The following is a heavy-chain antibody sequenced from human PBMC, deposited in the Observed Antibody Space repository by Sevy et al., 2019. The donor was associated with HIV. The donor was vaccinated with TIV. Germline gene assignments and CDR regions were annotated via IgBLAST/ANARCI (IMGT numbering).Heavy chain of an antibody. CDR3: AGLRYYYYMHV. V-gene: IGHV3-21*01. CDR2: ISSSSSHI. J-gene: IGHJ6*03. CDR1: GFTFSSYS. Sequence: GGSLRLSCAASGFTFSSYSMNWVRQAPGKGLEWVSSISSSSSHIYYADSVKGRFTISRDNAKNSLYLQMNSLRAEDTAVYYCAGLRYYYYMHVWGKGTTVTVSS.